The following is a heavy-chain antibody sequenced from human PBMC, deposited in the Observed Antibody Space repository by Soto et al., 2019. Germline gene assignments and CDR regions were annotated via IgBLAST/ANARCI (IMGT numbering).Heavy chain of an antibody. D-gene: IGHD5-18*01. V-gene: IGHV1-69*06. Sequence: QVQLVQSGAEVKKPGSSVKVSCKSYGDDFNSYAIAWVRQAPGQGLEWMGGIIPILGRGNYAPKFQGRVTMTADKSTRTAYMELSSLTSEDRAVYYCARARGYNDYWGQGTLVTVSS. CDR1: GDDFNSYA. CDR2: IIPILGRG. CDR3: ARARGYNDY. J-gene: IGHJ4*02.